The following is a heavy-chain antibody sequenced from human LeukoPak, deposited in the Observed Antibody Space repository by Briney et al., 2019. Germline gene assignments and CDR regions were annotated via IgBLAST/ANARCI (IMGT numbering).Heavy chain of an antibody. CDR3: VRLAARCYFDY. J-gene: IGHJ4*02. Sequence: SETLSLTCAVSGGSISSSNWWSWVRQPPGKGLEWIGEIYHSGSTNYNPSLKSRVTISADKSKNQFSLKLSSVTAADTAVYYCVRLAARCYFDYWGQGTLVTVSS. D-gene: IGHD2-15*01. CDR1: GGSISSSNW. CDR2: IYHSGST. V-gene: IGHV4-4*02.